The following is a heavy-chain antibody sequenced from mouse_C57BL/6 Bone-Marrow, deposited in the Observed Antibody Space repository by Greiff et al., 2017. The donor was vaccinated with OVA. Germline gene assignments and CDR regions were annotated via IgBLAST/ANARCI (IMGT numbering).Heavy chain of an antibody. CDR3: ARSTGLHGGDYFDY. Sequence: VQLQQPGAELVRPGSSVKLSCKASGYTFTSYWMDWVKQRPGQGLEWIGNIYPSDSETHYNQKFKDKATLTVDKSSSTAYMQLSSLTSEDSAVYYCARSTGLHGGDYFDYWGQGTTLTVSS. CDR2: IYPSDSET. J-gene: IGHJ2*01. V-gene: IGHV1-61*01. CDR1: GYTFTSYW. D-gene: IGHD1-1*01.